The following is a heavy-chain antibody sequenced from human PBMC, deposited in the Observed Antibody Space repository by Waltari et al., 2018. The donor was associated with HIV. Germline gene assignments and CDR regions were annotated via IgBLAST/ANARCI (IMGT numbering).Heavy chain of an antibody. D-gene: IGHD3-16*01. Sequence: EVQLVESGGDLVQPGGSLRLSCVASGFNFRSFWMHWIRQIPGKVLVWVSHISTDGSDTSYLESVKGRFTISRDNAKNTLYLQMNSLRVEDTAIYYCTRDLSTYGYEFDYWGQGTLVTVAS. CDR2: ISTDGSDT. CDR1: GFNFRSFW. CDR3: TRDLSTYGYEFDY. J-gene: IGHJ4*02. V-gene: IGHV3-74*01.